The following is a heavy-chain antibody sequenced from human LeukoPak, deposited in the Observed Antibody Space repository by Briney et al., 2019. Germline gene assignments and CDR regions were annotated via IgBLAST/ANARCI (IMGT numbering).Heavy chain of an antibody. V-gene: IGHV3-33*01. CDR3: ARDGSGYSSGWYDY. J-gene: IGHJ4*02. Sequence: PGGSLRLSCAASGFXFSSYGIHWVRQGPGKGLEWVAVIWYDGSNKYHADSVKGRFSISRDNSKSTLYLQMNSLRAEDTAVYYCARDGSGYSSGWYDYWGQGTLVTVSS. CDR1: GFXFSSYG. D-gene: IGHD6-19*01. CDR2: IWYDGSNK.